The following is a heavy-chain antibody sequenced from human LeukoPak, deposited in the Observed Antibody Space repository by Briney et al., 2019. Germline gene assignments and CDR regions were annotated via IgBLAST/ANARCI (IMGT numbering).Heavy chain of an antibody. CDR3: AKGNFRLDY. CDR1: GFTFSSYG. J-gene: IGHJ4*02. V-gene: IGHV3-7*01. Sequence: GGSLRLSCAASGFTFSSYGMHWVRQAPGKGLEWVANIKQDGSEKYYVDSVKGRFTISRDNAKNSLYLQMDSLRAEDTAVYYCAKGNFRLDYWGQGTLVTVSS. CDR2: IKQDGSEK. D-gene: IGHD1-7*01.